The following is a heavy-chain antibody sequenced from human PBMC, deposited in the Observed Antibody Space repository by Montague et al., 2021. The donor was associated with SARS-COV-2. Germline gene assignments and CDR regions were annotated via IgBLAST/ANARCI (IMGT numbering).Heavy chain of an antibody. D-gene: IGHD3-10*01. J-gene: IGHJ3*01. CDR2: IFYSGST. V-gene: IGHV4-31*03. CDR3: ARDLRGAFDV. Sequence: TLSLTCTVSGGSIGSGGYYWSWIRQHPGKGLEWIAYIFYSGSTYYNPSLKSRVSISIDTSKKQFSLKLSSVTAADTAVYYCARDLRGAFDVWGQGTMDTVSS. CDR1: GGSIGSGGYY.